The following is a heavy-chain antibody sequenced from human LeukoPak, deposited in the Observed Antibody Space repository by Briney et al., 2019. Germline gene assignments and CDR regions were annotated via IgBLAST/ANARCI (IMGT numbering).Heavy chain of an antibody. J-gene: IGHJ4*02. D-gene: IGHD5-24*01. CDR2: ISYDGSNK. CDR3: ARDLDGYNYLDY. V-gene: IGHV3-30*03. CDR1: GFTFSSYG. Sequence: HPGGSLRLSCAASGFTFSSYGMHWVRQAPGKGLEWVAVISYDGSNKYYADSVKGRFTISRDNSKNTLYLQMNSLRAEDTAVYYCARDLDGYNYLDYWGQGTLVTVSS.